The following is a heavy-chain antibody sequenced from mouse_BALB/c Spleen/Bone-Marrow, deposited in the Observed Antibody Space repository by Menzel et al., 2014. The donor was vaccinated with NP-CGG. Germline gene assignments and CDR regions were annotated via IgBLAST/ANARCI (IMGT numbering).Heavy chain of an antibody. CDR3: ARHFYGTSYFDY. V-gene: IGHV1-62-2*01. CDR2: FYPGNGNI. J-gene: IGHJ2*01. Sequence: QVQLQQSGAELVKPGPSVKLSCKASGYTFTDYIIHWVKQRSGQGLEWIGWFYPGNGNIKFSEKFNDKATLTADKSSSTAYMELSRLTSEDSAVYFCARHFYGTSYFDYWGQGTTLTVSS. D-gene: IGHD1-1*01. CDR1: GYTFTDYI.